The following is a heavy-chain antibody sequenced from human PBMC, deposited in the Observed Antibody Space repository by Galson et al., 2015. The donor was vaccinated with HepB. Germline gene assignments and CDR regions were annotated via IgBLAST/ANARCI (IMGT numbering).Heavy chain of an antibody. D-gene: IGHD3-22*01. Sequence: SVKVSCKASGGTFSSYAISWVRQAPGQGLEWMGGIIPIFGTANYAQMFQGRVTITADKSTSTAYMELSSLRSEDTAVYYCARSDYYDSSALGSYYFDYWGQGTLVTVSS. CDR3: ARSDYYDSSALGSYYFDY. CDR1: GGTFSSYA. V-gene: IGHV1-69*06. J-gene: IGHJ4*02. CDR2: IIPIFGTA.